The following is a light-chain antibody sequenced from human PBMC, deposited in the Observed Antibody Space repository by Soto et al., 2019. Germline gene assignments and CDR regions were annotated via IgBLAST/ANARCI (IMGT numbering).Light chain of an antibody. CDR2: DAS. CDR3: QQRSNWPPST. CDR1: QSVSSY. V-gene: IGKV3-11*01. J-gene: IGKJ2*01. Sequence: EIVLTQSPATLSLSPGERATLSCRASQSVSSYLAWYQQKPGQAPRLLIYDASNRATGIPARFSGSGSGTDLTLAISSLEPEDLAVYYCQQRSNWPPSTFGQGPELEIK.